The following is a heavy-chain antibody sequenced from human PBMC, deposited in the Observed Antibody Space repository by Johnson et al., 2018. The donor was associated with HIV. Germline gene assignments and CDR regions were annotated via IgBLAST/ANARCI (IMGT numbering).Heavy chain of an antibody. CDR2: ISYDGTGT. J-gene: IGHJ3*02. Sequence: QVQLVESGGGVVQPGRSLRLSCAASGFTFSSYGMHWVRQAPGTWLEWVAVISYDGTGTYYSHSVMGRFPISRDNAKNTLYLQMNSLRAEDTAVYYCAKPPPITMIVVVTTGDAFDIWGQGTMVTVSS. CDR1: GFTFSSYG. D-gene: IGHD3-22*01. V-gene: IGHV3-30*18. CDR3: AKPPPITMIVVVTTGDAFDI.